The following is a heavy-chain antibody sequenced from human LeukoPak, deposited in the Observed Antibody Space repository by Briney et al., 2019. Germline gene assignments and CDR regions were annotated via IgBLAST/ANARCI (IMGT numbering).Heavy chain of an antibody. J-gene: IGHJ4*02. D-gene: IGHD1-26*01. CDR1: RASIGSGGYY. Sequence: PSETLSLTCTVSRASIGSGGYYWSWIRQHPGEGLEWIGYISNSGSSYYNPSLQSRLSISRDTSKNQFSLRLSFVTVADTAVYFCASVDWESYYFDYWGQGALVTVSS. CDR2: ISNSGSS. V-gene: IGHV4-31*03. CDR3: ASVDWESYYFDY.